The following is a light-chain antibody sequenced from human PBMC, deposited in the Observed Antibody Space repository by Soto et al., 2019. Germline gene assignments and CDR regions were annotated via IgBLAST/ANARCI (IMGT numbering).Light chain of an antibody. V-gene: IGKV3-20*01. CDR1: QSVKNNY. CDR3: QQYGSTPLT. J-gene: IGKJ4*01. Sequence: EIVLTQSPGTLSLSPGERATLSCRVSQSVKNNYLAWYQQKPGQAPRFLIYDVSSRATGIPDRFSGSGSGTDFTLTISRLEPEDFAVYYCQQYGSTPLTFGGGTKVEIK. CDR2: DVS.